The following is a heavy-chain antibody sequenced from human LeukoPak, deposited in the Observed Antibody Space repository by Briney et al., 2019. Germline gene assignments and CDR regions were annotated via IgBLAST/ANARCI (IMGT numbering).Heavy chain of an antibody. D-gene: IGHD6-19*01. J-gene: IGHJ3*02. CDR3: AREGGGGWAFDI. V-gene: IGHV3-64*01. CDR2: ISENGGRT. CDR1: GFTLSSYW. Sequence: GGSLRLSCAASGFTLSSYWMHRVRQAPGKGLEYVSAISENGGRTYYAYSVKGRFTNSRDNSKNTLYLQMDSLRAEDMAVYYCAREGGGGWAFDIWGQGTMVTVSS.